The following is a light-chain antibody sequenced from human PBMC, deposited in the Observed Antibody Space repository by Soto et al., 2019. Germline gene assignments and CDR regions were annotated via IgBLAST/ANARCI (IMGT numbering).Light chain of an antibody. Sequence: EIVLTQSPGTLSLSPGERATLSCRASQSVSSSALAWYQQTPGQAPRLLIYGASSRATGIPDRFSGSGSGTDFTLTISRLEREDFAVFYCQTYSTFGLGTKVEIK. CDR3: QTYST. V-gene: IGKV3-20*01. CDR1: QSVSSSA. CDR2: GAS. J-gene: IGKJ1*01.